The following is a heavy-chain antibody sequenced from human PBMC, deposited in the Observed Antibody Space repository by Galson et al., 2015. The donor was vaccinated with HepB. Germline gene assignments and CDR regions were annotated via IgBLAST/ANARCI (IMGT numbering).Heavy chain of an antibody. V-gene: IGHV3-30*02. Sequence: SLRLSCAASGFTFSNYGMHWVRQAPGKGLEWVAFIGYDGSKKYYADSVKGRFTISRDNSKNTLYQQMNSLRAEDTAVYYCAKDASNYYIHYWAQGTLVTISS. D-gene: IGHD4-11*01. CDR1: GFTFSNYG. CDR2: IGYDGSKK. J-gene: IGHJ4*02. CDR3: AKDASNYYIHY.